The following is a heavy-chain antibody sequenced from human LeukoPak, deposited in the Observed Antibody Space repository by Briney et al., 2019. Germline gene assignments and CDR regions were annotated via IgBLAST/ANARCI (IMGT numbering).Heavy chain of an antibody. J-gene: IGHJ5*02. D-gene: IGHD1-7*01. CDR1: GGSISNNY. Sequence: SETLSLTCTVSGGSISNNYWSWIRQPPGKGLEWIAYIYTCGITNYNPSLKSRVTMSLDTPKNQFSLTLSSVTAADTAVYYCAQYNWNYSWLDPWGQGTLVTVSS. V-gene: IGHV4-4*09. CDR2: IYTCGIT. CDR3: AQYNWNYSWLDP.